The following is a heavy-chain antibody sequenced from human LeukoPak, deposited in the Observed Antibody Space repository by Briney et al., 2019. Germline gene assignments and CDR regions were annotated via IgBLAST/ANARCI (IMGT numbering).Heavy chain of an antibody. CDR1: GGSISSYY. J-gene: IGHJ4*02. CDR3: ARGYCRDDICQVFPY. Sequence: SETLSLTCTVSGGSISSYYWSWIRQPPGKGLEWIGYIYYSGSTNYNPSLKSRVTISVDTSKNHFSLRLSSVTAADTAVYYCARGYCRDDICQVFPYWGQGTLVTVSS. V-gene: IGHV4-59*12. D-gene: IGHD2-21*02. CDR2: IYYSGST.